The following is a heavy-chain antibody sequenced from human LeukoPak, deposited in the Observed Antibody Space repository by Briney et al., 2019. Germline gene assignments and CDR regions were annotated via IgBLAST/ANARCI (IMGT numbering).Heavy chain of an antibody. CDR3: ARGEAYSSGWYPPSHFDY. V-gene: IGHV3-66*01. D-gene: IGHD6-19*01. J-gene: IGHJ4*02. Sequence: GGSLRLSCVVSGFTLNINYMTWVRQAPGKGLEWVSLISGGDTKYYVDSVKGRFTISRDTSRNTVYLQMNSLRAEDTAVYYCARGEAYSSGWYPPSHFDYWGQGTLVTVSS. CDR1: GFTLNINY. CDR2: ISGGDTK.